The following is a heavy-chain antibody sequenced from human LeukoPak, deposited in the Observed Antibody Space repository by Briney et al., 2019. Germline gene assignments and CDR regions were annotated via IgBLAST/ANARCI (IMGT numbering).Heavy chain of an antibody. CDR1: GFTFSGSA. D-gene: IGHD5-24*01. V-gene: IGHV3-73*01. CDR3: TRHWDGYSRLDFDY. CDR2: IRSKANGYAT. Sequence: GGSLRLSCAASGFTFSGSAMHWVRQASGKGLEWVGRIRSKANGYATAYAASVKGRFTISRDDSKNTAYLQMNSLKTEDTAVYYCTRHWDGYSRLDFDYWGQGTLVTVSS. J-gene: IGHJ4*02.